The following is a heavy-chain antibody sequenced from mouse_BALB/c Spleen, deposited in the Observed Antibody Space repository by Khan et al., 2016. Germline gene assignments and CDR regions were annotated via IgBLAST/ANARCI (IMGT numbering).Heavy chain of an antibody. CDR2: IWGDGST. Sequence: QVQLKESGPGLLAPSQSLSITCTVSGFSLTGFSVNWVRQPPGKGLGWRGVIWGDGSTDYNSALQSRLSFSKDDSKSQVFLKMNSLQTDDTARYFCASYYDYDGGFAYWGQGTLVTVSA. V-gene: IGHV2-6-7*01. D-gene: IGHD2-4*01. J-gene: IGHJ3*01. CDR1: GFSLTGFS. CDR3: ASYYDYDGGFAY.